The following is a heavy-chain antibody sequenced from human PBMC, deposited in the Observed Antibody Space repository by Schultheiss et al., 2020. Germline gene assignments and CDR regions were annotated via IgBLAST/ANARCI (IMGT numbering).Heavy chain of an antibody. V-gene: IGHV3-11*05. J-gene: IGHJ4*02. CDR2: ISSSSSYT. CDR1: GFTFSDYY. Sequence: GESLKISCAASGFTFSDYYMSWIRQAPGKGLEWVSYISSSSSYTNYADSVKGRFTISRDNAKNSLYLQMNSLRAEDTAVYYCAIGLRGHLTRGVFDYWGQGTLVTVSS. D-gene: IGHD1-26*01. CDR3: AIGLRGHLTRGVFDY.